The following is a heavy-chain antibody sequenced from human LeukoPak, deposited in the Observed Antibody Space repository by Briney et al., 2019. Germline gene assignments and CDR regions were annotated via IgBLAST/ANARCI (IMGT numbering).Heavy chain of an antibody. CDR1: GFTFSSYS. J-gene: IGHJ4*02. CDR2: ISSSSSYI. Sequence: GGSLRLSCAAPGFTFSSYSMNWVRQAPGKGLEWVSSISSSSSYIYYADSVKGRFTISRDNAKNSLYLQMNSLRAEDTAVYYCAREAVAGYFDYWGQGTLVTVSS. V-gene: IGHV3-21*01. D-gene: IGHD6-19*01. CDR3: AREAVAGYFDY.